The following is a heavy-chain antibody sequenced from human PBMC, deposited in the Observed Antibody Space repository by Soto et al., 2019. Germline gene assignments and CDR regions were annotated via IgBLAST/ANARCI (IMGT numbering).Heavy chain of an antibody. CDR3: ARGITIFGVVNIYYYYGMDV. CDR2: ISYDGSNK. Sequence: GGSLSLSCAASGFTFSSYAMHWVRQAPGKGLEWVAVISYDGSNKYYADSVKGRFTISRDNSKNTLYLQMNSLRAEDTAVYYCARGITIFGVVNIYYYYGMDVWGQGTTVTVSS. CDR1: GFTFSSYA. V-gene: IGHV3-30-3*01. D-gene: IGHD3-3*01. J-gene: IGHJ6*02.